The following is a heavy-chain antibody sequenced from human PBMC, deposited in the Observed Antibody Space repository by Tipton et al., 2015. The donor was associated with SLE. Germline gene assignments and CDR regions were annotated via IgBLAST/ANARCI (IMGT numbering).Heavy chain of an antibody. Sequence: TLSLTCAVDGGSFSGYYWKWIRQPPGEGLEWIGEINDSGITNYNPSLKSLDTISVDTSKNQFSLKLTSVTAAATAVYYCARDFQPQAFDLWGQGTMVTVSS. V-gene: IGHV4-34*01. CDR1: GGSFSGYY. CDR3: ARDFQPQAFDL. CDR2: INDSGIT. J-gene: IGHJ3*01.